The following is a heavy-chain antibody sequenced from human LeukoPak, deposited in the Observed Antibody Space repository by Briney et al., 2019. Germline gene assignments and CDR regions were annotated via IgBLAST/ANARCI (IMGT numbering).Heavy chain of an antibody. CDR3: ARQHYDSSGYYKYNWFDP. CDR2: ISYDGSNK. D-gene: IGHD3-22*01. CDR1: GFTFSRHA. J-gene: IGHJ5*02. Sequence: GGSLRLSCAASGFTFSRHAMHWVRQAPGKGLEWVAVISYDGSNKYYADSVKGRFTISRDNSKNTLYLQMNSLRAEDTAVYYCARQHYDSSGYYKYNWFDPWGQGTLVTVSS. V-gene: IGHV3-30*04.